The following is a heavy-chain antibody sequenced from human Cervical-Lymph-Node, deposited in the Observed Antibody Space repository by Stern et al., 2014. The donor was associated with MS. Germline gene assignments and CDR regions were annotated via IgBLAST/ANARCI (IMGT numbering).Heavy chain of an antibody. V-gene: IGHV1-2*02. Sequence: VQLLESGTEVKKPGASVKVSCKASGYTFSDCNIHWVRQAPGQGLEWMGWINPNNGDTKFAQKFQGRVSMTRDTSINTAYMELSRLRSDDTAVYYCARETKYNSRLYTWFDPWGQGTLVTASS. CDR2: INPNNGDT. J-gene: IGHJ5*02. CDR3: ARETKYNSRLYTWFDP. CDR1: GYTFSDCN. D-gene: IGHD3-22*01.